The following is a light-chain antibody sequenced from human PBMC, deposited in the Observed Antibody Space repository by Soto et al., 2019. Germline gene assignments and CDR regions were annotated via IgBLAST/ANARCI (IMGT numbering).Light chain of an antibody. CDR1: QGINNY. CDR3: QQLNGFPRS. CDR2: AAS. J-gene: IGKJ3*01. Sequence: IQLTQSPSSLSSSLVYRFTITCRASQGINNYLAWYQQKPGTAPRLLIFAASTFQSGVPSRFSGSGSGTDFTLTISSLQSEDFATYYCQQLNGFPRSFGPGTKVDIK. V-gene: IGKV1-9*01.